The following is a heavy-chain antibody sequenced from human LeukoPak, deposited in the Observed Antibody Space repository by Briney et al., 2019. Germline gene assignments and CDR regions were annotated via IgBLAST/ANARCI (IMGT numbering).Heavy chain of an antibody. D-gene: IGHD2-2*01. V-gene: IGHV4-34*01. J-gene: IGHJ6*02. Sequence: PSETLSLTCAVYGGSFSGYYWSWIRQPPGKGLEWIGEINHSGSTNYNPSLKSRVTISVDTSKNQFSLKLSSVTAADTAVYYCARGSSFLPIAVVPGGMDVWGQGTTVTVSS. CDR3: ARGSSFLPIAVVPGGMDV. CDR2: INHSGST. CDR1: GGSFSGYY.